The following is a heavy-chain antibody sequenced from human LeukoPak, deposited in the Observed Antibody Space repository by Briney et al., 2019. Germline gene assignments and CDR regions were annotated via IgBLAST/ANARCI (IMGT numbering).Heavy chain of an antibody. J-gene: IGHJ4*01. CDR1: GGSISSDDYF. CDR2: IYYSGST. V-gene: IGHV4-30-4*01. CDR3: ARAKSQRGYTYGPHTYFDY. D-gene: IGHD5-18*01. Sequence: SETVSLTCTVSGGSISSDDYFWIWIRQPPGQGLEWIGYIYYSGSTYYNPSLKSRVTISEDASQKQFALKLNSVTAADTAVYYCARAKSQRGYTYGPHTYFDYWGQGTLVTVSS.